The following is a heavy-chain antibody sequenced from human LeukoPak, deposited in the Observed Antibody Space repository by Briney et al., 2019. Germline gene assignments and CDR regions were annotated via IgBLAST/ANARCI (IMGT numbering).Heavy chain of an antibody. CDR3: ARDGGYPSTGFDP. J-gene: IGHJ5*02. V-gene: IGHV1-69*05. CDR1: GYTFTNYV. CDR2: IIPIFGTA. Sequence: GASVKVSCKASGYTFTNYVMHWVRQAPGQGLEWMGGIIPIFGTANYAQKFQGRVTITTDESTSTAYMELSSLRSEDTAVYYCARDGGYPSTGFDPWGQGALVTVSS. D-gene: IGHD1-26*01.